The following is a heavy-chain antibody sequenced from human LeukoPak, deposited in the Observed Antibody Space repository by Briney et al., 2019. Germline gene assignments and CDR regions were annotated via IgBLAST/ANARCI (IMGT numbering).Heavy chain of an antibody. CDR2: INPNSGGT. J-gene: IGHJ4*02. CDR1: GGTFSSYA. CDR3: ARTATVTDRGAFGY. V-gene: IGHV1-2*02. D-gene: IGHD4-17*01. Sequence: ASVKVSCKASGGTFSSYAISWARQAPGQGLEWMGWINPNSGGTNYAQKFQGRVTMTRDTSISTAYMELSRLRSDDTAVYYCARTATVTDRGAFGYWGQGTLVTVSS.